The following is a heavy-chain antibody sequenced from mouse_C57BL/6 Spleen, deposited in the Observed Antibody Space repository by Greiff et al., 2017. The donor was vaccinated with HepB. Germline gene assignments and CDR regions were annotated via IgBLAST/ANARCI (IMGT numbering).Heavy chain of an antibody. CDR1: GFSLTSYG. D-gene: IGHD1-1*01. CDR2: IWRGGST. V-gene: IGHV2-2*01. J-gene: IGHJ4*01. CDR3: ARFSSEDAMDY. Sequence: VKLVESGPGLVQPSQSLSITCTVSGFSLTSYGVHWVRQSPGKGLEWLGVIWRGGSTDYNAAFISRLSISKDNSKSQVFFKMNSLQADDTAIYYWARFSSEDAMDYWGQGTSVTVSS.